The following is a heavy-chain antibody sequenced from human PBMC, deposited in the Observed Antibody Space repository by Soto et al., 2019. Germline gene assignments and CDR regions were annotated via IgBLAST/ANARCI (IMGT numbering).Heavy chain of an antibody. V-gene: IGHV3-30-3*01. Sequence: GGSLRLSCAASGFTFSSYAMHWVRQAPGKGLEWVAVISYDGSNKYYADSVKGRFTISRDNSKNTLYLQMNSLRAEDTAVYYCARETNTAMAYYFDYWGQGTLVTVSS. D-gene: IGHD5-18*01. CDR1: GFTFSSYA. J-gene: IGHJ4*02. CDR2: ISYDGSNK. CDR3: ARETNTAMAYYFDY.